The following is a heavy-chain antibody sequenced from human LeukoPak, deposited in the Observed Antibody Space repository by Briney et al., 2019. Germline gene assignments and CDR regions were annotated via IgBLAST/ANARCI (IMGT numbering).Heavy chain of an antibody. D-gene: IGHD2-2*01. Sequence: GGSQRLSCAASGFTLSSYDMDWVRQTPGKGLEWVAVISYDGGNEYYADSVKGRFTISRDNSKNTLYLQMNSLRAEDTAVYYCAKEFSSHFDYWGQGTLVTVSS. CDR2: ISYDGGNE. J-gene: IGHJ4*02. CDR1: GFTLSSYD. V-gene: IGHV3-30*18. CDR3: AKEFSSHFDY.